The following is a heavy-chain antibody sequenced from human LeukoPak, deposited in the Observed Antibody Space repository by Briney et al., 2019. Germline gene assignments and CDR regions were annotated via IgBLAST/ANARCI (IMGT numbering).Heavy chain of an antibody. Sequence: GGSLRLSCAASGFIVSSNYMSWVRQAPGKGLEWVSIIYSGGSTYYADSVKGRFTISRDNSKNTLYLQLNSLRAEDTAVYYCAKDRTVGEGEIAAAAQDLDYWGQGTLVTVSS. J-gene: IGHJ4*02. D-gene: IGHD6-13*01. CDR3: AKDRTVGEGEIAAAAQDLDY. CDR1: GFIVSSNY. V-gene: IGHV3-53*05. CDR2: IYSGGST.